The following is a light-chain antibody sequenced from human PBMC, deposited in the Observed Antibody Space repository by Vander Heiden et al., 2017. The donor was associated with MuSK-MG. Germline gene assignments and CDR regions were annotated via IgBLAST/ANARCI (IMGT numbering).Light chain of an antibody. J-gene: IGLJ3*02. CDR3: NSQDSFGDGV. Sequence: SSELTQDPAVSVALGQTVTITCQGDSLRSYHVSWYHQKTRQAPTLVIYGQNSRPSGIPDRFSGSSSGNTASLTITGTLAEDEGDYYCNSQDSFGDGVFGGGTKLTVL. V-gene: IGLV3-19*01. CDR1: SLRSYH. CDR2: GQN.